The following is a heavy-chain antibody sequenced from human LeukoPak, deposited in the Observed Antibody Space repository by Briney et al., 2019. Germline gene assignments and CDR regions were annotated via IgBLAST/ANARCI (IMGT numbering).Heavy chain of an antibody. J-gene: IGHJ4*03. CDR3: ARGPTISETGYFDY. V-gene: IGHV4-34*01. CDR2: INHRGDT. Sequence: PSETLSLTCAVYGGSFSRYYWRWIRQSPGKGLEWIAEINHRGDTNYNPSVKSRVTISVDTSKNQFSLKVTSLTAADTAVYFCARGPTISETGYFDYWGQGTLVTVSS. D-gene: IGHD1-1*01. CDR1: GGSFSRYY.